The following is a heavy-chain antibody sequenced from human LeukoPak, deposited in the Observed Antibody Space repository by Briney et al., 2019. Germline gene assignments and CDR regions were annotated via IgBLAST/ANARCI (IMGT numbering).Heavy chain of an antibody. D-gene: IGHD6-19*01. V-gene: IGHV3-9*01. CDR2: ISWDSRNI. J-gene: IGHJ6*02. CDR3: TRGNRDTSGFYYYYGLDV. CDR1: GFTFDDYA. Sequence: SLRLSCAASGFTFDDYAMFWVRQAPGKGLEWVSGISWDSRNIGYAASVKGRFTISRDNAKKTLYLQMNSLRGEDTALYYCTRGNRDTSGFYYYYGLDVWGQGTTVTVSS.